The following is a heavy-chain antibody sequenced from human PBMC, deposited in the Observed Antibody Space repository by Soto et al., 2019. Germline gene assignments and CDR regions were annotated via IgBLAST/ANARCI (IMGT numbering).Heavy chain of an antibody. Sequence: QVQLVESGGGVVQPGRSLRLSCAASGFTFSSYGMHWVRQAPGKGLEWVAVIWYDGSNKYYADSVKGRFTISRDNSKNTLYLQMNSLRAEDTAVYYWARERLMVRGVHDFDYWGQGTLVTVSS. J-gene: IGHJ4*02. V-gene: IGHV3-33*01. CDR2: IWYDGSNK. D-gene: IGHD3-10*01. CDR1: GFTFSSYG. CDR3: ARERLMVRGVHDFDY.